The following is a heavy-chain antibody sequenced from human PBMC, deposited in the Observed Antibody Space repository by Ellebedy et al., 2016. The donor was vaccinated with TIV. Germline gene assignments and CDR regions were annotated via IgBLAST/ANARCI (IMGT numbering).Heavy chain of an antibody. CDR1: GFSLSTSGMC. V-gene: IGHV2-70*01. CDR3: ARMVRGPSSWFDP. D-gene: IGHD3-10*01. CDR2: IDWDDDK. J-gene: IGHJ5*02. Sequence: SGPTLVKPTQTLTLTCPFSGFSLSTSGMCVSWIRQPPGKALEWLALIDWDDDKYYSTSLKTRLTISKDTYKHQVVLTMTNRYPVDTATYYCARMVRGPSSWFDPWGQGTLVTVSS.